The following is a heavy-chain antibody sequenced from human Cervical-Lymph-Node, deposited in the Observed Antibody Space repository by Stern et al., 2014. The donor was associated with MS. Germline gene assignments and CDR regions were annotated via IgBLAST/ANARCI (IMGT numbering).Heavy chain of an antibody. V-gene: IGHV1-18*01. CDR2: ISADSDST. D-gene: IGHD2-8*01. CDR3: ARDKMHAFDY. J-gene: IGHJ4*02. Sequence: QVQLGQSGTEVKKPGASLIVSCRASGYTFTSYGISWGRQAPGQGLEWVGWISADSDSTKYSQNLRDRITLTRDTSTGTAYMELRTLRSEDTAVYYCARDKMHAFDYWGQGTLVSVSS. CDR1: GYTFTSYG.